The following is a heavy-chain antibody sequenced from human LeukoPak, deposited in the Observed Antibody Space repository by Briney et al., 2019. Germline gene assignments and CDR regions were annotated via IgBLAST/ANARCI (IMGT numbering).Heavy chain of an antibody. D-gene: IGHD6-19*01. J-gene: IGHJ4*02. CDR2: FIPVFGPA. V-gene: IGHV1-69*13. Sequence: SVKVSCKASGGTFSSYAISWVRQAPGQGLEWMGGFIPVFGPANYAQKFQGRVTITADESTSTAYMELSSLRSEDTAVYYCARAGEVYNSGSYLEYWGQGTLVTVSS. CDR1: GGTFSSYA. CDR3: ARAGEVYNSGSYLEY.